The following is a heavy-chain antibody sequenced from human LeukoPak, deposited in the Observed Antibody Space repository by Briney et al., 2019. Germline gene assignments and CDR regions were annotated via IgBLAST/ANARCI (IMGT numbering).Heavy chain of an antibody. V-gene: IGHV3-15*01. CDR3: STEDWNYDNFDY. CDR2: IKSKTDGGTT. CDR1: GFTFSNAW. J-gene: IGHJ4*02. D-gene: IGHD1-7*01. Sequence: GGSLRLSCAASGFTFSNAWMSWVRQAPGKGLEWVGRIKSKTDGGTTDYAAPVKGRFTISRDDSKNTLYLQMNSLKTEDTAVYYCSTEDWNYDNFDYWGQGTLVTVSS.